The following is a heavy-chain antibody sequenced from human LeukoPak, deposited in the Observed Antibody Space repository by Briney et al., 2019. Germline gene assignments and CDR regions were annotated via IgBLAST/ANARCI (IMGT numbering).Heavy chain of an antibody. Sequence: SQTLSLTCTVSGDSISIGSYYWSWIRQPAGKGLEWIGHMNTTGYTKYNPSLKSRVTISVDTSNNQFSLRLSSVTAADTAVYYCARGKRITIFGVVNKFDYWGQGTLVTVSS. D-gene: IGHD3-3*01. CDR3: ARGKRITIFGVVNKFDY. CDR2: MNTTGYT. V-gene: IGHV4-61*09. J-gene: IGHJ4*02. CDR1: GDSISIGSYY.